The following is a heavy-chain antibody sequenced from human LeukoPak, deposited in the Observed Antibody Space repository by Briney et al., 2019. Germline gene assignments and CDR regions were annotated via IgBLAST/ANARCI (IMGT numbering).Heavy chain of an antibody. J-gene: IGHJ4*02. CDR1: GFTFSSYA. V-gene: IGHV3-23*01. Sequence: GGSLRLSCAASGFTFSSYAMSWVRQAPGKGLEWVSAISGSGGSTYYADSVKGRFTTSRDNSKNTLYLQMNSLRAEDTAVYYCAKDSVWGSYRPTQIDYWGQGTLATVSS. D-gene: IGHD3-16*02. CDR2: ISGSGGST. CDR3: AKDSVWGSYRPTQIDY.